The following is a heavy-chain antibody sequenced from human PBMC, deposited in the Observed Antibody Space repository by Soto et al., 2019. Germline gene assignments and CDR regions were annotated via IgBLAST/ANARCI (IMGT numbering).Heavy chain of an antibody. D-gene: IGHD3-22*01. CDR1: GYSFTSYW. CDR2: IYPGDSDT. Sequence: GESLKISCKGSGYSFTSYWIGWVRQMPGKGLEWMGIIYPGDSDTRYSPSFQGQVTISADKSISTAYLQWSSLKASDTAMYYCATLSSGYYRGLDRDAFDIWGQGTMVTVSS. V-gene: IGHV5-51*01. CDR3: ATLSSGYYRGLDRDAFDI. J-gene: IGHJ3*02.